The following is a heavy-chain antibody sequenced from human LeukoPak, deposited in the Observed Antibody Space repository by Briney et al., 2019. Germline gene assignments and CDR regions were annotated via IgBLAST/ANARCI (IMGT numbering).Heavy chain of an antibody. CDR3: ARAPYCIGGSCRFDY. CDR1: GFTSSSYW. CDR2: IKLDGREK. D-gene: IGHD2-15*01. V-gene: IGHV3-7*03. J-gene: IGHJ4*02. Sequence: GGSLRLSCAVSGFTSSSYWMSWVRQAPGKGLEWVANIKLDGREKYYVDSVKGRFTISRDNAKNSLYLQMNSLRAEDTAVYYCARAPYCIGGSCRFDYWGQGTLVTVSS.